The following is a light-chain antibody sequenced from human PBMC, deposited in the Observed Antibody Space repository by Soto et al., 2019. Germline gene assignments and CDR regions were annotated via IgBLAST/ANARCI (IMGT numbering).Light chain of an antibody. CDR1: SSDVGGYNY. CDR3: SSYGGNNNLL. CDR2: ELS. J-gene: IGLJ2*01. Sequence: QSALTQPPSASGSPGQSVTMSCTGTSSDVGGYNYVSWYQQHPGKAPKLMIFELSRRPSGVPDRFSGSKFGNTASLTVSGLQAEDEADYYCSSYGGNNNLLFGGGTKHTVL. V-gene: IGLV2-8*01.